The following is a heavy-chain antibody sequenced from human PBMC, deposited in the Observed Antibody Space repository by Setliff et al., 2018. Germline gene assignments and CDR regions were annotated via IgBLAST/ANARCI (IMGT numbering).Heavy chain of an antibody. V-gene: IGHV3-30*03. J-gene: IGHJ4*02. CDR1: GFIFSNFG. CDR2: VSFDGRNK. Sequence: LSLSCGASGFIFSNFGMHWVRQAPGKGLEWVAAVSFDGRNKYYEDSVKGRFTISRDNSKNTLYLQMNSLRAEDTAVYYCARELTTYYYDSSGYYNDYWGQGTLVTVSS. D-gene: IGHD3-22*01. CDR3: ARELTTYYYDSSGYYNDY.